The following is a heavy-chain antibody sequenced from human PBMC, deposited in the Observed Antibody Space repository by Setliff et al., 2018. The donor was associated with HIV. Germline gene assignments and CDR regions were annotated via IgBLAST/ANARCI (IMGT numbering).Heavy chain of an antibody. CDR1: GDTSSTYA. D-gene: IGHD3-10*01. CDR3: AGPRGDEAFDI. Sequence: GASVKVSCKASGDTSSTYAINWVRQAPGQGLEWMGQFIPILDITNYAQKFQGRVTITADKSTNTMYMEMTSLTSEDTAVYYCAGPRGDEAFDIWGQGTMGT. J-gene: IGHJ3*02. CDR2: FIPILDIT. V-gene: IGHV1-69*10.